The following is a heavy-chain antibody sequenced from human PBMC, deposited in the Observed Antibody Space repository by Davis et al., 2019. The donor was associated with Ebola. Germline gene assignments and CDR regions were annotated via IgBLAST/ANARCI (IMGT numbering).Heavy chain of an antibody. CDR2: IIPIFGTA. V-gene: IGHV1-69*13. D-gene: IGHD4-11*01. CDR3: AGGEVTTGYYYYMDV. Sequence: SVKVSCKASGDTFSSYAISWVRQAPGQGLEWMGGIIPIFGTANYAQKFQGRVTITADESTSTAYMELSSLRSEDTAVYYCAGGEVTTGYYYYMDVWGKGTTVTVSS. J-gene: IGHJ6*03. CDR1: GDTFSSYA.